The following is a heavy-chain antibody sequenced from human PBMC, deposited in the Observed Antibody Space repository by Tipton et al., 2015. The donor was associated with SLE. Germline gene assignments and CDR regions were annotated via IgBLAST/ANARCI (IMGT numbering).Heavy chain of an antibody. V-gene: IGHV4-39*01. CDR1: GGSISRSNYF. J-gene: IGHJ2*01. Sequence: TLSLTCSVSGGSISRSNYFWGWIRQPPGKGLEWIGGINYSGNTYYNPSLKSRVTISVDTSNNQFSLRLSSVTAADTAVYYCVTSLPLYWCLDLWGRGSLVTVSS. CDR2: INYSGNT. CDR3: VTSLPLYWCLDL. D-gene: IGHD3-16*02.